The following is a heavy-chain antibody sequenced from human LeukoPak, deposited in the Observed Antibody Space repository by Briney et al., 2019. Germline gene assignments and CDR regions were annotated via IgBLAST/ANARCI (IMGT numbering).Heavy chain of an antibody. Sequence: GGSLRLSCAASGFTFDDYAMHWVRQAPGKGLEWVSLISGDGGSTYYADSVKGRFTISRDNSKNSLYLQMNSLRTEDTALYYCAKDSLGYCSGGSRPDTFDYWGQGTLVTVSS. CDR1: GFTFDDYA. J-gene: IGHJ4*02. V-gene: IGHV3-43*02. CDR2: ISGDGGST. CDR3: AKDSLGYCSGGSRPDTFDY. D-gene: IGHD2-15*01.